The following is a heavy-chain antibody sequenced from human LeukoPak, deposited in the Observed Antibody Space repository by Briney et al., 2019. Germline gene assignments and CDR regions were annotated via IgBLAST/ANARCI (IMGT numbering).Heavy chain of an antibody. CDR1: GGSISTTTYY. CDR3: ARLWFGELLSPGFDY. J-gene: IGHJ4*02. V-gene: IGHV4-39*01. Sequence: SETLSLTCTVSGGSISTTTYYWGWIRQPPGKGLEWIGNIYYSGSTYYNPSLKSRVTISVDTSKNQFSLKLSSVTAADTAVYYCARLWFGELLSPGFDYWGQGTLVTVSS. CDR2: IYYSGST. D-gene: IGHD3-10*01.